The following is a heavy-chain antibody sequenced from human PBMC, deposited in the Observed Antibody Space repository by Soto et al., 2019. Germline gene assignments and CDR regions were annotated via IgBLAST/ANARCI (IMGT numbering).Heavy chain of an antibody. CDR1: GDSVSSNSVA. V-gene: IGHV6-1*01. D-gene: IGHD3-3*01. J-gene: IGHJ6*02. CDR3: ARTRVYDSYNYYGMAV. CDR2: TYYRSKWYN. Sequence: QVQLQQSGPRLVKPSQTLSLTCAISGDSVSSNSVAWNWIRQSPSRGLEWLGRTYYRSKWYNDYALSVKSRITINPDTSKNQFSLQLNSVTPEDMAVYYCARTRVYDSYNYYGMAVWGQGTTVTVSS.